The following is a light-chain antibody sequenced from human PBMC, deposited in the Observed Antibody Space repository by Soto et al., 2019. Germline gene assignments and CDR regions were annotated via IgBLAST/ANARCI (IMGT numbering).Light chain of an antibody. CDR3: VLYMGSGMLV. V-gene: IGLV8-61*01. Sequence: TVVTQEPLFSVSPGGTVPLTCGLRSGSVSASYYPSWYQQTPGQAPRTLIYTTNTRSSGVPDRFSGSILGNKAALTITGAQADDESDYYCVLYMGSGMLVFGGGTKVTVL. CDR1: SGSVSASYY. CDR2: TTN. J-gene: IGLJ2*01.